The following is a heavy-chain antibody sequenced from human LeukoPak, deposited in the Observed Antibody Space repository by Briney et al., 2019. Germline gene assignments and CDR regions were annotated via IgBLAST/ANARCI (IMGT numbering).Heavy chain of an antibody. Sequence: PPETLSLTCADYGGSFSVYYGSWIRQPPGEGLEWIGEINRRGGTNDNPSLKSRGTISVDTSKNQFSLKLSPVTAADTAVYYCARGPGYGSSTSCGKAPFYMDVWGKGTTVTVSS. V-gene: IGHV4-34*01. J-gene: IGHJ6*03. D-gene: IGHD2-2*01. CDR1: GGSFSVYY. CDR3: ARGPGYGSSTSCGKAPFYMDV. CDR2: INRRGGT.